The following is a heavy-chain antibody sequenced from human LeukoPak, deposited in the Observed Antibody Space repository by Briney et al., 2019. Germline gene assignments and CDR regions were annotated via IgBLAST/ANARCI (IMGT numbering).Heavy chain of an antibody. CDR1: GYTFSNYG. D-gene: IGHD6-13*01. Sequence: GASVKVSCKASGYTFSNYGISWVRQATGQGLEWMGRMNPNRGDTDYAQKFQGRVTMTTNTSTSTAYMELRSLKSDDTAVYYCARGPIAAAGDSWGQGTLVTVSS. V-gene: IGHV1-18*01. CDR3: ARGPIAAAGDS. CDR2: MNPNRGDT. J-gene: IGHJ4*02.